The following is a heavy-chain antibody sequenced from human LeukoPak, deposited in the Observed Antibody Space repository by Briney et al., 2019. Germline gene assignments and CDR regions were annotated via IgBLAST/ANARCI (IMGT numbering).Heavy chain of an antibody. Sequence: SETLSLTCTVSGGSISSGSYYWSWIRQPAGKGLEWIGRIYTSGSTNYNPSLKSRVTISVDTSKNQFSLKLSSVTAADTAVYYCARPKKGFTFDYWGQGTLVTVSS. CDR3: ARPKKGFTFDY. J-gene: IGHJ4*02. CDR2: IYTSGST. CDR1: GGSISSGSYY. V-gene: IGHV4-61*02.